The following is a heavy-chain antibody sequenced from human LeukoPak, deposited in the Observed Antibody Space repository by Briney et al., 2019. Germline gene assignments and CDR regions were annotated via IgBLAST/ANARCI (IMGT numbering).Heavy chain of an antibody. CDR3: VKEGGSGYGGHD. V-gene: IGHV3-7*03. CDR1: GFTFSTYG. J-gene: IGHJ4*02. Sequence: QPGRSLRLSCAASGFTFSTYGMHWVRQAPGKGLEWVANIKTDGSARYYLDFVKGRFTISSDNAKNSLYLQINSLRAEDTAVYYCVKEGGSGYGGHDWGQGTLVTVSS. CDR2: IKTDGSAR. D-gene: IGHD4-23*01.